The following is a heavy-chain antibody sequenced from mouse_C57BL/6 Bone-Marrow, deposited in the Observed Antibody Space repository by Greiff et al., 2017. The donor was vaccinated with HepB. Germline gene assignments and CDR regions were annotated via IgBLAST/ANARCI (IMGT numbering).Heavy chain of an antibody. J-gene: IGHJ3*01. CDR3: EKSIYNDDEGGFAY. Sequence: VQLQQPGAELVKPGASVKLSCKASGYTFTSYWMHWVKQRPGQGLEWIGMIHPNSGSTNYNEKFKSKATLTVDKSSSTAYMQLSSLTSEDSADYYGEKSIYNDDEGGFAYWGQGTLVTVSA. D-gene: IGHD2-12*01. CDR2: IHPNSGST. CDR1: GYTFTSYW. V-gene: IGHV1-64*01.